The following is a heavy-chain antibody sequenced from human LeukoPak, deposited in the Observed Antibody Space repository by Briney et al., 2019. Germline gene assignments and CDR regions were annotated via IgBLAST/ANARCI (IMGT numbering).Heavy chain of an antibody. Sequence: ASVKVSCKASGYTFTGYYMHWVRQAPGQGLEWMGWINANSGGTNYAQKFQGRVTMTRDTSISTAYMELSRLRSDDTAVYYCATAVVGAARRYYFDYWGQGTLVTVSS. CDR2: INANSGGT. CDR1: GYTFTGYY. V-gene: IGHV1-2*02. D-gene: IGHD1-26*01. J-gene: IGHJ4*02. CDR3: ATAVVGAARRYYFDY.